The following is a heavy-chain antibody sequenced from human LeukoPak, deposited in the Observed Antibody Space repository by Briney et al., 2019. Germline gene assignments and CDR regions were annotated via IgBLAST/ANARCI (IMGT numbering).Heavy chain of an antibody. CDR2: IYYSGST. J-gene: IGHJ5*02. CDR3: ARVGEYYYDSSGYNPYNWFDP. V-gene: IGHV4-39*07. D-gene: IGHD3-22*01. Sequence: SETLSLTCTVSGDSISSSRYYWGWIRQPPGKGLEWIGSIYYSGSTYYNPSLKSRVTISVDTSKNQFSLKLSSVTAADTAVYYCARVGEYYYDSSGYNPYNWFDPWGQGTLVTVSS. CDR1: GDSISSSRYY.